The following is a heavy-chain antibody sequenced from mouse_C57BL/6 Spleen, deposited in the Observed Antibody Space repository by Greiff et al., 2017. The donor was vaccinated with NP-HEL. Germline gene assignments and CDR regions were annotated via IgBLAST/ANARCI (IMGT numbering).Heavy chain of an antibody. V-gene: IGHV2-9-1*01. CDR3: ARFYDGYPRLYAMDY. J-gene: IGHJ4*01. D-gene: IGHD2-3*01. CDR1: GFSLTSYA. Sequence: QVQLKESGPGLVAPSQSLSITCTVSGFSLTSYAITWVRQPPGKGLAWLGVIWTGGGTNYNSALKSRLSISKDNSKSQVFLKMNSLQTDDTARYYCARFYDGYPRLYAMDYWGQGTSVTVSS. CDR2: IWTGGGT.